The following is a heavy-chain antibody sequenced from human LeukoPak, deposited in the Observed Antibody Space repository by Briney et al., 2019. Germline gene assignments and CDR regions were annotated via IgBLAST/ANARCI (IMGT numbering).Heavy chain of an antibody. Sequence: SGGSLRLSCPASGFTFSNYWMTSARQAPGKGLEWVANIQQDGGDTRYVDSVRGRFTISRDNAMNSLYLQMNNLRAEDTAVYYCARDWDYSDRSGPYPGYWGQGTLVTVSS. CDR1: GFTFSNYW. D-gene: IGHD3-22*01. CDR2: IQQDGGDT. J-gene: IGHJ4*02. V-gene: IGHV3-7*01. CDR3: ARDWDYSDRSGPYPGY.